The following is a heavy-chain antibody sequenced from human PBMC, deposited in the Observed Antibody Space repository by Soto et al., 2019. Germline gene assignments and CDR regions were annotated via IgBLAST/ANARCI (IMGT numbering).Heavy chain of an antibody. V-gene: IGHV4-39*01. Sequence: QLQLQESGPGLVKPSETLSLTCTVSGGSISSSSYYWGWIRQPPGKGLEWIGNIYYSGSTYYNPSIKSRVNISVDTSKNQFSLKLSSVTAADTAVYYCARRVSGSYFHYWGQGTLVTVSS. J-gene: IGHJ4*02. CDR1: GGSISSSSYY. CDR3: ARRVSGSYFHY. CDR2: IYYSGST. D-gene: IGHD1-26*01.